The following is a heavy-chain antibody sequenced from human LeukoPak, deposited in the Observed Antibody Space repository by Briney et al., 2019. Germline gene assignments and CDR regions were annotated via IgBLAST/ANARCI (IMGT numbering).Heavy chain of an antibody. V-gene: IGHV4-59*01. CDR3: ARDRYCSSTSCYFAWYFDL. D-gene: IGHD2-2*01. CDR2: IYYSGST. CDR1: GGSISSYY. Sequence: PSETLSLTCTVSGGSISSYYWSWIRQPPGKGLEWIGYIYYSGSTNYNPSLKRRVTISVDTSKNQFSLKLSSVTAADTAVYYCARDRYCSSTSCYFAWYFDLWGRGTLVTVSS. J-gene: IGHJ2*01.